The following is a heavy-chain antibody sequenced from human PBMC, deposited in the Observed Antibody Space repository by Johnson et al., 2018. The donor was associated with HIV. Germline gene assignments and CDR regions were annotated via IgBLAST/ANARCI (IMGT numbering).Heavy chain of an antibody. V-gene: IGHV3-53*01. J-gene: IGHJ3*02. D-gene: IGHD6-6*01. Sequence: VQLVESGGGLIQPGGSLRLSCAASGFTVSSNYMSWVRQAPGKGLEWVSVIYSGGSTYYADSVKGRFTISRDNSKNTLYLQMNSLRAEDTAVYYCAKVYSSAFPAPGIWGQGTMVTVSS. CDR2: IYSGGST. CDR1: GFTVSSNY. CDR3: AKVYSSAFPAPGI.